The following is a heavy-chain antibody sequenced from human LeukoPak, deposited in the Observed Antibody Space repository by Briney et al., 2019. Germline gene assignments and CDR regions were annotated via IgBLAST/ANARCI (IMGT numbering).Heavy chain of an antibody. CDR3: ASSIVATITSFDY. CDR1: GGSISPYY. CDR2: IYSSANT. J-gene: IGHJ4*02. V-gene: IGHV4-59*08. D-gene: IGHD5-12*01. Sequence: SETLSLTCTVSGGSISPYYWSWIRQPPGKGLEWIGYIYSSANTNYNPSLKGRVTMSVDTSKNQFSLTLSSVTAADTAVYYCASSIVATITSFDYWGQGTLVTISS.